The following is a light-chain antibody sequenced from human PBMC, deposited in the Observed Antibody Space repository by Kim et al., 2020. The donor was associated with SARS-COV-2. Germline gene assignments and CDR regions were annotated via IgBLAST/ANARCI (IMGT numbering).Light chain of an antibody. CDR2: AAS. CDR3: QQYRIYPFT. Sequence: ASLGDRVTISCRASQAIGNSLNWFQQKPGKAPKSLIDAASTLQSGVPSKFAGSGSGTDFTLTINNLQPEDFATYFCQQYRIYPFTFGGGTKVEIK. CDR1: QAIGNS. J-gene: IGKJ4*01. V-gene: IGKV1-16*02.